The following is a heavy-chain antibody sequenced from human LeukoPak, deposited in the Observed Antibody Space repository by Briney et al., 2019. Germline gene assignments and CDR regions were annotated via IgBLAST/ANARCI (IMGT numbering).Heavy chain of an antibody. V-gene: IGHV3-30*02. CDR1: GFTFSSYG. Sequence: GGSLRLSCAASGFTFSSYGMHWVRQAPGKGLEWVAFIRHDGSNKYYADSVKGRFTISRDNSKNTLYLQMNSLRAEDTAVYYCAKEGGPYYDFWSGYFDYWGQGTLVTVSS. D-gene: IGHD3-3*01. CDR2: IRHDGSNK. J-gene: IGHJ4*02. CDR3: AKEGGPYYDFWSGYFDY.